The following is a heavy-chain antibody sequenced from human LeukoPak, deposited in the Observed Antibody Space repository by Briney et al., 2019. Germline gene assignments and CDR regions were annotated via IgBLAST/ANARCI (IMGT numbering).Heavy chain of an antibody. Sequence: NPGGSLRLSCAASGFTFSNAWMSWVRQAPGKGLEWVGRIKSKTDGGTTDYAAPVKGRFTISRDDSKNTLYLQMNSLKTEDTAVYYCTTLGVTMIVVATGWFDPWGQGTLVTVSS. D-gene: IGHD3-22*01. J-gene: IGHJ5*02. V-gene: IGHV3-15*01. CDR3: TTLGVTMIVVATGWFDP. CDR1: GFTFSNAW. CDR2: IKSKTDGGTT.